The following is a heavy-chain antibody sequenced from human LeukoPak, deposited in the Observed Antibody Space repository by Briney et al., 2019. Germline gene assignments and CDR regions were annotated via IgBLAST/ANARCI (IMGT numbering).Heavy chain of an antibody. CDR1: GGSFSGYY. Sequence: SETLSLTCAVYGGSFSGYYWSWIRQPPGKGLEWIGEINHSGSTNYNPSLKSRVTISVDTSKNQFSLKLSSVTAADTAVYYCARVGPTYYDFWSGYYSGAFDIWGQGTMVTVSS. J-gene: IGHJ3*02. CDR3: ARVGPTYYDFWSGYYSGAFDI. CDR2: INHSGST. V-gene: IGHV4-34*01. D-gene: IGHD3-3*01.